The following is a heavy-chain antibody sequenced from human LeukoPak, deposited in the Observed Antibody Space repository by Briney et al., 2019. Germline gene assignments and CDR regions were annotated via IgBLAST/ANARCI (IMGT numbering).Heavy chain of an antibody. V-gene: IGHV3-48*03. CDR2: ISSSGHAI. J-gene: IGHJ4*02. CDR1: GFTFSGYE. CDR3: ARDGYYYDSSGYQNTFDY. D-gene: IGHD3-22*01. Sequence: GGSLRLSCAASGFTFSGYEMNWVRQAPGKGLEWVSYISSSGHAIYYADSVKGRFTVSRDNSKNTLYLQMNSLRAEDTAVYYCARDGYYYDSSGYQNTFDYWGQGTLVTVSS.